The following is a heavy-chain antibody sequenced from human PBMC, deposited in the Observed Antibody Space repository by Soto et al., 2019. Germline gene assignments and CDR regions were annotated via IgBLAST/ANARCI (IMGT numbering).Heavy chain of an antibody. J-gene: IGHJ5*02. Sequence: EVQLLESGGGLVQPGGSLRLSCAASGFTFSSYAMSWVRQAPGKGLEWVSVISAAGGVTYYTDSLKGRFTISRDNSKNTLYLQMDGLRAEDTAVYFCAKGSTAALGRNWFGPLGQGTLVTVSS. CDR1: GFTFSSYA. CDR3: AKGSTAALGRNWFGP. CDR2: ISAAGGVT. D-gene: IGHD2-2*01. V-gene: IGHV3-23*01.